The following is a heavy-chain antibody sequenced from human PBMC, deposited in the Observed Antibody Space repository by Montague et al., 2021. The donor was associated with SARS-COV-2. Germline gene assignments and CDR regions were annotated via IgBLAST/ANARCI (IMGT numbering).Heavy chain of an antibody. CDR2: INHSGTT. D-gene: IGHD4-23*01. Sequence: SETRSLTCAVYGRSFSGYYWTWIRQSPGKGLEWIAEINHSGTTNYNFNPSLRSRVTISVDTSKSQFSLKLSSVTAADTGVYYCARWDPQTLTLIGLRGKSASDYWGQGTLVTVSS. V-gene: IGHV4-34*01. J-gene: IGHJ4*02. CDR1: GRSFSGYY. CDR3: ARWDPQTLTLIGLRGKSASDY.